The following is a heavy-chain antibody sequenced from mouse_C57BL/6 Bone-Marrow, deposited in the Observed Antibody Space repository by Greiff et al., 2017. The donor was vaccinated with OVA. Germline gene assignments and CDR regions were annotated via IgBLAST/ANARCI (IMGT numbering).Heavy chain of an antibody. CDR3: ARHSDGYYCMDY. CDR2: INSDGGST. CDR1: AYEFPSHD. D-gene: IGHD2-3*01. Sequence: DVMLVESGGGLVQPGESLKLSCESNAYEFPSHDMSWVRKTPEKRLELVAAINSDGGSTYYPDTMERRFIISRDNTKKTLYLQMSSLRSEDTAVYYCARHSDGYYCMDYWGQGTSVTVSS. J-gene: IGHJ4*01. V-gene: IGHV5-2*03.